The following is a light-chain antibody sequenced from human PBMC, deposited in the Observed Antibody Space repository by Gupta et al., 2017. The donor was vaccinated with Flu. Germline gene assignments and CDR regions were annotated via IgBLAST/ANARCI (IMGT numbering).Light chain of an antibody. CDR2: GAS. CDR3: QQDNNCPWT. V-gene: IGKV3-15*01. CDR1: QSVSSN. J-gene: IGKJ1*01. Sequence: EIVMTQSPATLSVSPWERATLSCRASQSVSSNLAWYQQKPGQAPRLLIYGASTRATGIPARFSGSGSGTEFTLTISSLQSEDFAVYYCQQDNNCPWTFGQGTKVEIK.